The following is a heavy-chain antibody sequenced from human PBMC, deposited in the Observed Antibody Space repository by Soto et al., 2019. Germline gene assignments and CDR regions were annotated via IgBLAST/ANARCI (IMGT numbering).Heavy chain of an antibody. CDR3: GRVPLTIFGVVIMIAHDMDV. CDR1: GGSISSYY. CDR2: IYYSGST. D-gene: IGHD3-3*01. V-gene: IGHV4-59*01. Sequence: SETLSLTCTVSGGSISSYYWSWIRQPPGKGLEWIGYIYYSGSTNYNPSLKSRVTISVDTSTSTAYMELRSLRSDDTAVYYCGRVPLTIFGVVIMIAHDMDVWGKGTTVTVSS. J-gene: IGHJ6*03.